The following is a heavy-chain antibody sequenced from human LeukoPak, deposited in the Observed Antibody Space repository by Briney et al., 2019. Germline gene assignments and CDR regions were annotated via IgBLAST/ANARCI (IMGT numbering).Heavy chain of an antibody. D-gene: IGHD3-22*01. V-gene: IGHV3-21*01. CDR1: GFTFSSYS. CDR2: ISSSSSYI. CDR3: ARDPKTYYYDSSGYPVY. Sequence: PGGSLRLSCAASGFTFSSYSMNWVRQAPGKGLEWVSSISSSSSYIYYADSVKGRFTISRDNAKNSLYLQMSSLRAEDTAVYYCARDPKTYYYDSSGYPVYWGQGTLVTASS. J-gene: IGHJ4*02.